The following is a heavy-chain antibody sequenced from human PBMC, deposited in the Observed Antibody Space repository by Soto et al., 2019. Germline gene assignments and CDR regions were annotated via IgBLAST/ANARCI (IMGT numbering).Heavy chain of an antibody. CDR2: IGTAGDT. D-gene: IGHD6-6*01. J-gene: IGHJ6*02. Sequence: EVQLVESGGGLVQPGGSLRLSCAASGFTFSSYDMHWVRQATGKGLEWVSAIGTAGDTYYPGSVKGRFTISRENAKNSLYLQMNSLRAGDTAVYYCARDKWYSSSSRYYHYYGMDVWGQGTTVTVSS. CDR1: GFTFSSYD. CDR3: ARDKWYSSSSRYYHYYGMDV. V-gene: IGHV3-13*01.